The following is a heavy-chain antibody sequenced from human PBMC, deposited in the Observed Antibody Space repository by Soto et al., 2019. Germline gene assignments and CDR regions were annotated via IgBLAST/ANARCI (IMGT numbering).Heavy chain of an antibody. CDR1: GFTFSNYA. Sequence: QXGGSLRVSCASSGFTFSNYAMTWVRQAPGKGLEWVSAISSGGTYTDYADSVKGRFTLSRDNSKNMVYLQMNSLRAEDTAVYHCAKESSGYNYGFYNYFDYWGQGTLVTVYS. CDR2: ISSGGTYT. D-gene: IGHD5-18*01. J-gene: IGHJ4*02. CDR3: AKESSGYNYGFYNYFDY. V-gene: IGHV3-23*01.